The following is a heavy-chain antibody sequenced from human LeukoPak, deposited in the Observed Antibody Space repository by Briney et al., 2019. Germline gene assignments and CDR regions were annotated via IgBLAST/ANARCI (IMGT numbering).Heavy chain of an antibody. CDR1: GYTFTSYG. D-gene: IGHD3-10*01. V-gene: IGHV1-18*04. J-gene: IGHJ4*02. CDR2: ISAYNGNT. Sequence: ASVKVSCKASGYTFTSYGLSWVRQAPGQGLEWMGWISAYNGNTLYAQKLQGRVTMTTDTSTSTAYMELRSLRSDDTAVYYCARDPRTMVRGVYFDYWGQGTLVTVSS. CDR3: ARDPRTMVRGVYFDY.